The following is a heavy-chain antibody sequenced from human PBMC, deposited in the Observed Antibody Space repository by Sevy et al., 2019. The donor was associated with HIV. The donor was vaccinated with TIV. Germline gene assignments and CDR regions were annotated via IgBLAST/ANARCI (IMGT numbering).Heavy chain of an antibody. CDR3: AKEWTLLTDWYGEFDY. CDR1: GFTFTNYG. Sequence: GGSLRLSCAASGFTFTNYGMHWVRQAPGKGLEWVSGISNSGANTYYADSVRGRFTFSRYNSKNTVYLQLNSLRAEDTAIYYCAKEWTLLTDWYGEFDYWGQGTLVTVSS. D-gene: IGHD3-9*01. CDR2: ISNSGANT. J-gene: IGHJ4*02. V-gene: IGHV3-23*01.